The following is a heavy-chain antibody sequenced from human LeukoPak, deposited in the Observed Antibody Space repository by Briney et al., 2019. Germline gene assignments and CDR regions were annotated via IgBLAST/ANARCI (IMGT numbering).Heavy chain of an antibody. Sequence: GGSLRLSCAASGFTVSSNYMSWVRQAPGKGLEWVSVIYSGSSTYYADSVKGRFTISRDDAQNSLYLQMNSLRADDTAVYYCAKDILAAGLFFDYWGQGILVTVSS. CDR3: AKDILAAGLFFDY. CDR2: IYSGSST. D-gene: IGHD6-13*01. CDR1: GFTVSSNY. J-gene: IGHJ4*02. V-gene: IGHV3-53*01.